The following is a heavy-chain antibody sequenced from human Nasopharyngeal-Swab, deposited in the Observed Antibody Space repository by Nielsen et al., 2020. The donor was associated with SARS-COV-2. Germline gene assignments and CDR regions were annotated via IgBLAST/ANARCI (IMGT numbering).Heavy chain of an antibody. J-gene: IGHJ4*02. D-gene: IGHD1-26*01. Sequence: GESLKISCAASGFTFSNYSMSWLRQTPGKGLEWVALIAHDASINYYADPVKGRFTISSDISKNTVYLQMNSLSVEDKAVYYCAKDHSRSWGGDYWGQGTLVAVSS. CDR2: IAHDASIN. CDR3: AKDHSRSWGGDY. CDR1: GFTFSNYS. V-gene: IGHV3-30*18.